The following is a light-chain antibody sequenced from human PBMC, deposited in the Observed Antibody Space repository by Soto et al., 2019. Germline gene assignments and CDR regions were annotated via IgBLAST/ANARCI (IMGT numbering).Light chain of an antibody. CDR2: KAS. CDR1: QSISSW. CDR3: QQYNSYSQT. Sequence: DIQMTQSPSTLSASVGDRVTITCRASQSISSWLAWYQQKPGKAPKLLIYKASSLESRVPSRFSGSGSGTEFTLTISSLQPDDFATYYCQQYNSYSQTFGQGTKVDIK. J-gene: IGKJ1*01. V-gene: IGKV1-5*03.